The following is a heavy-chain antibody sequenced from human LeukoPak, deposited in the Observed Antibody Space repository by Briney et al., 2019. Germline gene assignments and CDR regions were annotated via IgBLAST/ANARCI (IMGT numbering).Heavy chain of an antibody. CDR2: ISAYNGKT. Sequence: GASVKVSCKASGYTFNGYGISWVRQAPGQGLEWMGWISAYNGKTNYAQKFQDRVTMTTDTSTSTAYMELRSLRSDDTAVFYCARWSDYYDSSGYQYYFDYWGQGSPVTVSS. D-gene: IGHD3-22*01. J-gene: IGHJ4*02. CDR3: ARWSDYYDSSGYQYYFDY. V-gene: IGHV1-18*01. CDR1: GYTFNGYG.